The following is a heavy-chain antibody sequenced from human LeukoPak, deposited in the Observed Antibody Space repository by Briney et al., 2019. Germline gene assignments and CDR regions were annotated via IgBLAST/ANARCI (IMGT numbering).Heavy chain of an antibody. CDR3: VRDSKCTSASCYPFDY. Sequence: SETLSLTCAVSGYSISSVYYLGWIRQPPGKGLEWIGSMYRSGSTYYNPSLKSRVTISVDTSKNQFSLKLSSVTAADTAVYYCVRDSKCTSASCYPFDYWGQGTPVTVSS. D-gene: IGHD2-2*01. J-gene: IGHJ4*02. CDR2: MYRSGST. V-gene: IGHV4-38-2*02. CDR1: GYSISSVYY.